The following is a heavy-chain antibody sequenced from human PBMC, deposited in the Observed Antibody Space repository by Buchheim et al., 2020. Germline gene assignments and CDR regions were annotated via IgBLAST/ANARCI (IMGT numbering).Heavy chain of an antibody. CDR1: GGSISSSY. CDR3: ARGSCSGGSCYFDY. Sequence: QVQLQESGPGLVKPSETLSLTCTVSGGSISSSYWSWIRQPPGTGLEWIWYISSSGSTNYNPSLKRRVTISVDTSKTKFYLHLSSVTAADTAVYYCARGSCSGGSCYFDYWGQGTL. CDR2: ISSSGST. D-gene: IGHD2-15*01. J-gene: IGHJ4*02. V-gene: IGHV4-59*01.